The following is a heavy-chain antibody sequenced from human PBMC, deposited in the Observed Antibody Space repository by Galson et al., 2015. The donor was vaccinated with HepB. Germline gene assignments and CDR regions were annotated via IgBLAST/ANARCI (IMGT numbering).Heavy chain of an antibody. CDR3: ARSPPKLRFLVAEWFDP. V-gene: IGHV3-48*02. CDR2: ISSSGSPI. J-gene: IGHJ5*02. Sequence: SLRLSCAASGFAFSSYNMNWVRQAPGKGLEWVSYISSSGSPIYYADSVKGRFTISRDNAKKSLYLQMNSLRDEDTAVYYCARSPPKLRFLVAEWFDPWGQGTLVTVSS. D-gene: IGHD3-3*01. CDR1: GFAFSSYN.